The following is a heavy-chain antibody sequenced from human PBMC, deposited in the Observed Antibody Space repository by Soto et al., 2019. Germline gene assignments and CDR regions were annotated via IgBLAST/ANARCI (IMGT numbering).Heavy chain of an antibody. V-gene: IGHV3-23*01. CDR1: GFTFSSYD. CDR2: ISGSGGNA. J-gene: IGHJ6*02. Sequence: EVQLLESGGGLVQPGGSLRLSCAASGFTFSSYDMSWVRQAPGKGLEWVSTISGSGGNAYYADSVKGRFTISRDNSKNTLHLQMNSLRADDTAVYYCAKDGASGSYPPYYYYGMDVWGQGTTVTVSS. CDR3: AKDGASGSYPPYYYYGMDV. D-gene: IGHD1-26*01.